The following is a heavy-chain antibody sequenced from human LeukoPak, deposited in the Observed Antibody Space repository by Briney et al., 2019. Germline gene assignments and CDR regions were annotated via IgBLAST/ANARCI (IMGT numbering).Heavy chain of an antibody. CDR3: ARTKEMATISYFDS. V-gene: IGHV3-11*04. J-gene: IGHJ4*02. D-gene: IGHD5-24*01. Sequence: PGGSLRLSCTVSGFTVSINSMSWVRQAPGKGLEWVSYIDSSGSTIHYADSVKGRFSISRDNAKNSLYLQMNSLRAEDTAVYYCARTKEMATISYFDSWGQGTLVTVSS. CDR1: GFTVSINS. CDR2: IDSSGSTI.